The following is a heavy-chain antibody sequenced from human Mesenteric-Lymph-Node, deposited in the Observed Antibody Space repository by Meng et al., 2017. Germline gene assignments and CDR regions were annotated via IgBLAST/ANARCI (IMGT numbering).Heavy chain of an antibody. Sequence: GESLKIPCVAPGFTLSGHWMNWVRQSPQRGLEYVANIKNDGSEKHYADSVKGRFTISRDDAYNSLFLQMNSLRVEDTAVYYCGTYYYGSGTSYIWGPGTMVTVSS. CDR3: GTYYYGSGTSYI. V-gene: IGHV3-7*03. CDR2: IKNDGSEK. CDR1: GFTLSGHW. D-gene: IGHD3-10*01. J-gene: IGHJ3*02.